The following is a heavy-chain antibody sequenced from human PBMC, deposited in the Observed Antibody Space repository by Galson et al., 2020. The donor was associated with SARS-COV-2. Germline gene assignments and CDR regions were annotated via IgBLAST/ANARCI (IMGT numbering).Heavy chain of an antibody. CDR1: GYTFTNYW. J-gene: IGHJ3*02. Sequence: GESLKISCKGSGYTFTNYWIAWVRQMPRKGLEWMGIVYPDDSDTRYSPSFRGQVTISADKSISTTYLQWNSLKASDTAMYYCARPRDGYSNGAFEIWGQGTMVTVSS. D-gene: IGHD2-15*01. CDR3: ARPRDGYSNGAFEI. V-gene: IGHV5-51*01. CDR2: VYPDDSDT.